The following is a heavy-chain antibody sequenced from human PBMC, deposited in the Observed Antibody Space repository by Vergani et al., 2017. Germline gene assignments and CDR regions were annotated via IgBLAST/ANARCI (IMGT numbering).Heavy chain of an antibody. D-gene: IGHD3-10*01. CDR2: IYYSGST. J-gene: IGHJ5*02. Sequence: QLQLQESGPGLVKPSETLSLTCTVSGGSISSSSYYWGWIRQPPGKGLEWIGSIYYSGSTYYNPSLKSRVTISVATSKNQFSLRLSSVTAADTAVYYCAGVRGAKNNWFDPWGQGTLVTVSS. CDR1: GGSISSSSYY. V-gene: IGHV4-39*07. CDR3: AGVRGAKNNWFDP.